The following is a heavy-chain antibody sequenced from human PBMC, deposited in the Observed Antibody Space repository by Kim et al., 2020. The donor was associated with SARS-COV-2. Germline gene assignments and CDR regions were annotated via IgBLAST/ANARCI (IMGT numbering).Heavy chain of an antibody. CDR2: IYYSGST. V-gene: IGHV4-39*01. Sequence: SETLSLTCTVSGGSISSSSYYWGWIRQPPGKGLEWIGSIYYSGSTYYNPSLKSRVTISVDTSKNQFSLNLSSVTAADTAVYYCARPSPEEFGGVIVTYFDYWGQGTLVTVSS. CDR3: ARPSPEEFGGVIVTYFDY. D-gene: IGHD3-16*02. J-gene: IGHJ4*02. CDR1: GGSISSSSYY.